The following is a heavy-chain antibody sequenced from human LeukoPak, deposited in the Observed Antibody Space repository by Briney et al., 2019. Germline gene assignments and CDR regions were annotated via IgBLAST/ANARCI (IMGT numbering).Heavy chain of an antibody. CDR1: GGSISSSSYY. Sequence: SETLSLTCTVSGGSISSSSYYWGWIRQPPGKGLEWIGEIYHSGSTNYNPSLKSRVTISVDKSKNQFSLKLSSVTAADTAVYYCARPITMVRGVIVDWGQGTLVTVSS. D-gene: IGHD3-10*01. V-gene: IGHV4-39*07. CDR3: ARPITMVRGVIVD. J-gene: IGHJ4*02. CDR2: IYHSGST.